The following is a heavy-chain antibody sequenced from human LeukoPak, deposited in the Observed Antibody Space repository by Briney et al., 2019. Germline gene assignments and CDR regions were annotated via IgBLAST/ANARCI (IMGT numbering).Heavy chain of an antibody. V-gene: IGHV1-2*02. Sequence: ASVKVSCKTSGYTFTGYYIHWVRQAPGQGLEWMGWINPNSGGTNYAQNFQGRVTMTRDKSINTAYMELGRLRSDDTAVYYCARSPGLDTAVVNRPWGQGTLITVSS. J-gene: IGHJ5*02. CDR2: INPNSGGT. CDR3: ARSPGLDTAVVNRP. CDR1: GYTFTGYY. D-gene: IGHD5-18*01.